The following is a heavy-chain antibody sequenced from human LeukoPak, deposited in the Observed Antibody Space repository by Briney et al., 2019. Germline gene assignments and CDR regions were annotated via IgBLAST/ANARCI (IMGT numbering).Heavy chain of an antibody. CDR2: ISWNSGSI. J-gene: IGHJ1*01. CDR1: GFTFDDYA. D-gene: IGHD4-17*01. CDR3: VRGGVSDYAFQP. Sequence: GGSLRLSCAASGFTFDDYAMHWVRQAPGKGLEWVSGISWNSGSIGYADSVKGRFTISRDNAKNTLYLQMSSLRAGDTAIYYCVRGGVSDYAFQPWGQGTLVTVSS. V-gene: IGHV3-9*01.